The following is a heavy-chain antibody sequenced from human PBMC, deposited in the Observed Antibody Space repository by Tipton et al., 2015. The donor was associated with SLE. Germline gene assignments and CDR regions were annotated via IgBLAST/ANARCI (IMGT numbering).Heavy chain of an antibody. D-gene: IGHD2-8*02. J-gene: IGHJ4*02. Sequence: SLRLSCAASGFTFSSYGMHWVRQAPGKGLEGVAVIWYEGSNKYYADTVKGRFTISRDNSKNTLYLQMNSLRAEDTAVYYCERDRALWGCPLDFWGQGTLVTVSS. V-gene: IGHV3-33*01. CDR1: GFTFSSYG. CDR3: ERDRALWGCPLDF. CDR2: IWYEGSNK.